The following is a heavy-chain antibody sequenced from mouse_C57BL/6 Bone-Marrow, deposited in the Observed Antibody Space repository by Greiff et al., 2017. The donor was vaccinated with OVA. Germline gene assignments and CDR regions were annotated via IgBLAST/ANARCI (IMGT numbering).Heavy chain of an antibody. Sequence: EVQLVESGGGLVQPGGSLKLSCAASGFTFSDYYMYWVRQTPEKRLEWVAYISNGGGSTYYPDTVKGRFTISRDNAKNTLYLQMSRLKSEDTAMYYCARQDYYGSSPLYYAMDYWGQGTSVTVSS. CDR2: ISNGGGST. CDR3: ARQDYYGSSPLYYAMDY. V-gene: IGHV5-12*01. D-gene: IGHD1-1*01. CDR1: GFTFSDYY. J-gene: IGHJ4*01.